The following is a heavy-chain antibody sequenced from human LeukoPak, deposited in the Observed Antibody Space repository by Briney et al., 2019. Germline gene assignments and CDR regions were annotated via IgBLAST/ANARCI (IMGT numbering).Heavy chain of an antibody. CDR2: IKQDGSEK. CDR3: ARDAFSYYYYPMDV. V-gene: IGHV3-7*01. CDR1: GFTFSSYW. Sequence: GGSLRLSCATSGFTFSSYWMNWVRQAPGKGLEWLANIKQDGSEKHYVDSVKGRFTISRDNAKNSLYLQMNSLRAEDTAVYYCARDAFSYYYYPMDVWGKGTTVTVSS. J-gene: IGHJ6*03.